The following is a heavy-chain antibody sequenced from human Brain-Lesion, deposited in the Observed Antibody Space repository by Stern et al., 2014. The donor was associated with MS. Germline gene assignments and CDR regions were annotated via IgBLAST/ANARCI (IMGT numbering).Heavy chain of an antibody. CDR1: GFSFSTYA. CDR3: AKWPHHIAVAGTRYFQH. J-gene: IGHJ1*01. V-gene: IGHV3-23*04. CDR2: LSGRGGPT. Sequence: EVQLVESGGGLVQPGGSLRLSRAASGFSFSTYAMSWARQTPGKGLQWVSALSGRGGPTPYADSLKGSLTISRDNSKNTLYLQMDSLRADDTAVYYCAKWPHHIAVAGTRYFQHWGQGTLVTVSS. D-gene: IGHD6-19*01.